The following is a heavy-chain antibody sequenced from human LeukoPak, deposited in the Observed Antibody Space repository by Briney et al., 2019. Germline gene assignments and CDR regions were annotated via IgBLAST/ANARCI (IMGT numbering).Heavy chain of an antibody. CDR1: GGSIDNYY. V-gene: IGHV4-59*01. CDR3: ARHLWSAYHKFDF. Sequence: SETLSLTCTVSGGSIDNYYLSWIRQPPGKGLEWIGYIYYSGNTYYVPSLESRVSILVDSSKSQFSLKLSSVTAADTAVYYCARHLWSAYHKFDFWGQGTLITVSS. D-gene: IGHD3-3*01. CDR2: IYYSGNT. J-gene: IGHJ4*02.